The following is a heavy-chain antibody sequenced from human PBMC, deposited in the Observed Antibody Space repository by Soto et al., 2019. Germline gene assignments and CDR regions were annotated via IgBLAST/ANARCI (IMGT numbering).Heavy chain of an antibody. CDR3: VRKTGTTFLGNFFDH. D-gene: IGHD1-7*01. J-gene: IGHJ4*02. CDR2: IFYIGNA. V-gene: IGHV4-30-4*08. CDR1: GDSFGSGSYY. Sequence: SETLSLTCTVSGDSFGSGSYYWCWLRQHPGKGLEWIGYIFYIGNAYYNPSLQSRVTISVDTSRNQFSLRLTSVTAADTAVYYCVRKTGTTFLGNFFDHWGQGTLVTVSS.